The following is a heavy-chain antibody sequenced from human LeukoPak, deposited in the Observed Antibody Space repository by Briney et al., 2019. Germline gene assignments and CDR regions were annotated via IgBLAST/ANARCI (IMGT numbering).Heavy chain of an antibody. CDR1: GFTFSTYN. CDR2: ISSSSSYI. D-gene: IGHD3-3*01. CDR3: ARDYIAYDPLDY. V-gene: IGHV3-21*01. Sequence: GGSLRLSCAAFGFTFSTYNMNWVRQAPGKGLQWVSSISSSSSYIYYADSVKGRFTISRDDAKNSLYLQMNSLRAEDTAVYWCARDYIAYDPLDYWGRGTLVTVSS. J-gene: IGHJ4*02.